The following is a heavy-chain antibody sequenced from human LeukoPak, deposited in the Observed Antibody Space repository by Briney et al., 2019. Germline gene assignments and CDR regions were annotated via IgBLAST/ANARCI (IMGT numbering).Heavy chain of an antibody. CDR3: ARGRGYSGYDLMDV. J-gene: IGHJ6*02. CDR1: GYTFTSYD. Sequence: GASVKVSCKASGYTFTSYDINWVRQATGQGLEWMGWMNPNSGNTGYAQKFQGRVTMTRNTSISTAYMELSSLRSEDTAVYYCARGRGYSGYDLMDVWGQGTTVTVSS. D-gene: IGHD5-12*01. CDR2: MNPNSGNT. V-gene: IGHV1-8*01.